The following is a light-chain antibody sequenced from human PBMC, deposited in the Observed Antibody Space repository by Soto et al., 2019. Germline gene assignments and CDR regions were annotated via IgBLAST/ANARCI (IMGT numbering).Light chain of an antibody. CDR2: GAS. J-gene: IGKJ5*01. CDR1: QSVSSN. V-gene: IGKV3-15*01. CDR3: QQYNNWPLT. Sequence: EIVMTQSPATLSVSPGERATLSCRASQSVSSNLAWYQQKPGQAPRLLIYGASTRATGIPARFSGSGSGTEFTHTNSSLQSEDFAVYYCQQYNNWPLTFGQGTRLEIK.